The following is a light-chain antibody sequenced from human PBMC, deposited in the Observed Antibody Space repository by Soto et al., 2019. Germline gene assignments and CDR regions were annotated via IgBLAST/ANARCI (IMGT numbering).Light chain of an antibody. CDR3: QTWGTGIVV. V-gene: IGLV4-69*01. CDR1: SGHNNYA. J-gene: IGLJ2*01. Sequence: QSVLTQSPSASASLGASVKLTCTLSSGHNNYAIAWHQQQPEKGPRYLMNLNNDGSHSKGDGIPDRFSGSSSGAERYLTISSLQYEDEADYYCQTWGTGIVVFGGGTKLTVL. CDR2: LNNDGSH.